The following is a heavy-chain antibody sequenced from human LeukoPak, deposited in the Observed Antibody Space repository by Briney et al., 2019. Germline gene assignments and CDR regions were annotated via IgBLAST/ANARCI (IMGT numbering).Heavy chain of an antibody. J-gene: IGHJ4*02. CDR1: GFTFSTYA. CDR3: AKDLGILGWSFDY. D-gene: IGHD3-3*01. Sequence: QAGGSLRLSCAASGFTFSTYAMSWVRQAPGKGLEWVSAISGSGGSTYYADSVKGRFTISRDNSKNTLYLQMNSLRAEDTAVYYCAKDLGILGWSFDYWGQGTLVTVSS. V-gene: IGHV3-23*01. CDR2: ISGSGGST.